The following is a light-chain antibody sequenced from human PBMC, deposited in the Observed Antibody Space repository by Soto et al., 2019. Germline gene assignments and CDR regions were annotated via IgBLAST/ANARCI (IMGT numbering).Light chain of an antibody. J-gene: IGKJ2*01. CDR3: QKYNSAPLAYT. CDR1: QGISNY. Sequence: DIQMTQSPSSLSASVGDRVTITCRASQGISNYLAWYQQKPGKVPKLLIYAASTLQSGVPSRFSGSGSGTDFTLTISSLQPEDVATYYCQKYNSAPLAYTFGQGTKLEIK. CDR2: AAS. V-gene: IGKV1-27*01.